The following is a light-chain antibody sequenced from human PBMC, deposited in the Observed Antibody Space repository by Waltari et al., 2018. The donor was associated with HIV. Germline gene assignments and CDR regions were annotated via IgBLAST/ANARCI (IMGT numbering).Light chain of an antibody. V-gene: IGLV2-14*02. CDR1: SRDVGSYNL. CDR3: SSYTSSSTLV. CDR2: EVG. J-gene: IGLJ2*01. Sequence: QSALTQPASVSGSPGQSITISCTGTSRDVGSYNLVSWYQQHPGKAPKLMIYEVGNRPSGVPHRFSGSKSGNTASLTISGLQAEDEADYYCSSYTSSSTLVFGGGTKLTVL.